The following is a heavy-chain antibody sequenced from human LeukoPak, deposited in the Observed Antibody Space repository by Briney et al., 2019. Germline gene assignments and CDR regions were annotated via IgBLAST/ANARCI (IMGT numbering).Heavy chain of an antibody. CDR3: VSGSLQSGYNFDY. CDR2: IKYDGSAT. CDR1: GFTFSNYW. J-gene: IGHJ4*02. V-gene: IGHV3-74*01. D-gene: IGHD3-3*01. Sequence: GGSLRLFCAASGFTFSNYWMHWIRQVPGKGLVWVSHIKYDGSATNYADSVKGRFTISRDNTKNTLYLQMNSLRAEDTAVYYCVSGSLQSGYNFDYWGQGALVTVSS.